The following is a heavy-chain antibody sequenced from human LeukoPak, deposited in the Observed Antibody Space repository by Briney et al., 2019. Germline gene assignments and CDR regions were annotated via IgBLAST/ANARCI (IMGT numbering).Heavy chain of an antibody. CDR3: AKVADYDFWSGYYRDY. Sequence: GGSLRLSCAASEFTFSTYGMHWVRQAPGKGLEWMAFIHYDGSNKFYTDSVKGRFTISRDNSRSTLYLQMNSLRAEDTAVYYCAKVADYDFWSGYYRDYWGQGTLVTVSS. CDR2: IHYDGSNK. CDR1: EFTFSTYG. J-gene: IGHJ4*02. V-gene: IGHV3-30*02. D-gene: IGHD3-3*01.